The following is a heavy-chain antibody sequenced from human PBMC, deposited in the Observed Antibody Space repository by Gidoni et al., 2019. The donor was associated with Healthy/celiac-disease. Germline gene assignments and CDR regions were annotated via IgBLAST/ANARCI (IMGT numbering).Heavy chain of an antibody. J-gene: IGHJ6*02. D-gene: IGHD6-19*01. V-gene: IGHV1-69*01. Sequence: QVQLLQSGAEVKKPGSSVKVSCTASGGPFRRYAISLVRQAPGQGLEWMGGIIPIFGTANYAQKFQGRVTITAAESTSTSYMELSSLRSEDTAVYYCASRTIAVAGHPVYYYYYGMDVWGQGTTVTVSS. CDR3: ASRTIAVAGHPVYYYYYGMDV. CDR2: IIPIFGTA. CDR1: GGPFRRYA.